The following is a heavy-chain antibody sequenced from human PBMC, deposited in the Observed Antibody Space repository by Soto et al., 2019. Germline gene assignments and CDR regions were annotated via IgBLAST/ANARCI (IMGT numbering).Heavy chain of an antibody. CDR3: ARDQGTMIVVVITPLDY. Sequence: QAQLVESGGGVVQPGRSLRLSCAASGFTFSSYAMHWVRQAPGKGLEWVAVISYDGSNKYYADSVKGRFTISRDNSKNTLYLQMNSLRAEDTAVYYCARDQGTMIVVVITPLDYWGQGTLVTVSS. CDR2: ISYDGSNK. V-gene: IGHV3-30-3*01. J-gene: IGHJ4*02. D-gene: IGHD3-22*01. CDR1: GFTFSSYA.